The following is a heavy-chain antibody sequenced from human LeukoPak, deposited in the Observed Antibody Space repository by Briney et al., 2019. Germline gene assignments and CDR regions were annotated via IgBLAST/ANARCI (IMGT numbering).Heavy chain of an antibody. CDR3: ARGAPLVDAFDI. CDR2: IYYSGTT. D-gene: IGHD2-15*01. Sequence: SETLSLTCTVSGGSISNYYWNWIRQPPGKGLEWIGYIYYSGTTNYNPSLKSRVSMSVDTSKNQFSLKLSSVTAADTAVYYCARGAPLVDAFDIWGQGTMVTVSS. V-gene: IGHV4-59*01. J-gene: IGHJ3*02. CDR1: GGSISNYY.